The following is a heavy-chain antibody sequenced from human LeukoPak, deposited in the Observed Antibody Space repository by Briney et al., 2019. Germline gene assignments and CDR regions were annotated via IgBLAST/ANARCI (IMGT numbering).Heavy chain of an antibody. Sequence: GGSLRLSCAASGFTFSSYAMSWVRQAPGMGLEWVSAISGSGGSTYYADSVKGRFTISRDNSKNTLYLQMNSLRPEGTAVYYCVSIPAAGADYWGQGALVTVSS. CDR1: GFTFSSYA. CDR2: ISGSGGST. J-gene: IGHJ4*02. CDR3: VSIPAAGADY. D-gene: IGHD6-13*01. V-gene: IGHV3-23*01.